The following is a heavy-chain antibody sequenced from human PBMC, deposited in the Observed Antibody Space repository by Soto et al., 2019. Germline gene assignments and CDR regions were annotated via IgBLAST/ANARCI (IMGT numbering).Heavy chain of an antibody. D-gene: IGHD2-2*01. J-gene: IGHJ6*03. CDR3: ARVDCSRTSCYPPKVGDYYYYMDV. CDR1: GGTFSSYT. Sequence: QVQLVQSGAEVKKPGSSVKVSCKASGGTFSSYTISWVRQAPGQGLEWMGRIIPILGIANYAQKFQGRVTITADKSTSTAYIELSSLRSEDTAVYYCARVDCSRTSCYPPKVGDYYYYMDVWGKGTTVTVSS. V-gene: IGHV1-69*02. CDR2: IIPILGIA.